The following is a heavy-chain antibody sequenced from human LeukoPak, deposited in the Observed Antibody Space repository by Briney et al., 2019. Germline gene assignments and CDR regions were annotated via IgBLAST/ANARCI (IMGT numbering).Heavy chain of an antibody. CDR1: GFTFDDYA. CDR3: AKDMASGLAAAGNGYFDY. CDR2: ISWNSGSI. J-gene: IGHJ4*02. D-gene: IGHD6-13*01. Sequence: PGRSLRLSCAASGFTFDDYAMHWVRQAPGKGLEWVSGISWNSGSIGYADSVKGRFTISRDNAKNSLYLQMNSLRAEDTALYYCAKDMASGLAAAGNGYFDYWGQGTLVTVSS. V-gene: IGHV3-9*01.